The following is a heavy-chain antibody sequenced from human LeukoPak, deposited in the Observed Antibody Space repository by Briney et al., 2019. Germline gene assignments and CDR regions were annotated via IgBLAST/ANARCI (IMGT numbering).Heavy chain of an antibody. CDR2: INPNSGGT. Sequence: ASVKVSCKASVYTFTGYYMHWVRQAPGQGLEWMGRINPNSGGTNYAQKFQGRVTMTRDTSISTAYMELSRLRSDDTAVYHCARGRRMGATGRGDFDIWGQGTMVTVSS. V-gene: IGHV1-2*06. CDR1: VYTFTGYY. J-gene: IGHJ3*02. CDR3: ARGRRMGATGRGDFDI. D-gene: IGHD1-26*01.